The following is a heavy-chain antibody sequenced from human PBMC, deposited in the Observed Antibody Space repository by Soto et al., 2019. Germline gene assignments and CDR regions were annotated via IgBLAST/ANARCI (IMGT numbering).Heavy chain of an antibody. CDR1: GFTFSSYA. CDR3: AGGSVVVPAAMDYYYYGMDV. J-gene: IGHJ6*02. D-gene: IGHD2-2*01. CDR2: ISYDGSNK. Sequence: GGSLRLSCAASGFTFSSYAMHWVRQAPGKGLEWVAVISYDGSNKYYADSVKGRFTISRDNSKNTLYLQMNSLRAEDTAVYYCAGGSVVVPAAMDYYYYGMDVWGQGTTVTVS. V-gene: IGHV3-30-3*01.